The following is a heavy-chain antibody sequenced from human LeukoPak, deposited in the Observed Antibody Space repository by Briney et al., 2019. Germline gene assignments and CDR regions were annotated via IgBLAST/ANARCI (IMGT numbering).Heavy chain of an antibody. J-gene: IGHJ5*02. CDR1: GFTFSSYS. D-gene: IGHD1-26*01. CDR2: ISGSGGST. CDR3: AKGLTTSGYNWFDP. Sequence: GGSLRLSCAASGFTFSSYSMNWVRQAPGKGLEWVSAISGSGGSTYYADSVKGRFTISRDNSKNTLYLQMNSLRAEDTAVYYCAKGLTTSGYNWFDPWGQGTLVTVSS. V-gene: IGHV3-23*01.